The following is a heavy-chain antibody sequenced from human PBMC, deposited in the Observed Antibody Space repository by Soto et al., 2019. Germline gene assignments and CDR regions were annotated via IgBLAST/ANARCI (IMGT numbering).Heavy chain of an antibody. CDR1: GGSISSYY. CDR2: IYYSGST. V-gene: IGHV4-59*01. Sequence: PSETLSLTCTVSGGSISSYYWSWIRQPPGKGLEWIGYIYYSGSTNYNPSLKSRVTISVDTSKNQFSLKLSSVTAADTAVHYCARDSADEWELPLGWFDPWGQGTLVTVSS. D-gene: IGHD1-26*01. CDR3: ARDSADEWELPLGWFDP. J-gene: IGHJ5*02.